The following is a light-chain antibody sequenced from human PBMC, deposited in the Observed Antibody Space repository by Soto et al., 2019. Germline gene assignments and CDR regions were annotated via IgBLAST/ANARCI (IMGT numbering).Light chain of an antibody. CDR2: GAS. J-gene: IGKJ1*01. CDR3: QQYGSSRWT. Sequence: ENVLTQSPGAPSLSPGERATLSCRASQSISSNYLAWYQQKPGQAPRLLVYGASSRATGIPDRFSGSGSGTDFTLTISRLEPEDFAVYYCQQYGSSRWTFGQGTKVDI. CDR1: QSISSNY. V-gene: IGKV3-20*01.